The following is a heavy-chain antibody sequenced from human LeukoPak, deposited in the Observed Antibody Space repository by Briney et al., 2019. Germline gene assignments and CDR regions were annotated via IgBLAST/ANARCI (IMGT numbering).Heavy chain of an antibody. CDR1: GFTFSSYE. Sequence: GGSLRLSCAASGFTFSSYEMNWVRQAPGKGLEWVSYISSSGSTIYYADSVKGRFTISRDNAKNSLYLQMNSLRAEDTAVYYCAKRTHDAFDIWGQGTMVTVSS. CDR2: ISSSGSTI. J-gene: IGHJ3*02. D-gene: IGHD1-7*01. CDR3: AKRTHDAFDI. V-gene: IGHV3-48*03.